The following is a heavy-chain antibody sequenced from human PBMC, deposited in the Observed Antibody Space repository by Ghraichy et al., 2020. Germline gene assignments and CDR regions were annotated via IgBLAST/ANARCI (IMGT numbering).Heavy chain of an antibody. V-gene: IGHV3-7*01. Sequence: GESLNISCAASGFTFSRYWMSWVRQAPGKGLEWVANIKQDGSEKHYVDSVKGRFTISRDNAKKSVYLQMNSLRAEDAAVYYCARDSYSWAVVVANAGDNWFDHWGQGTLVTVSS. CDR3: ARDSYSWAVVVANAGDNWFDH. CDR2: IKQDGSEK. CDR1: GFTFSRYW. J-gene: IGHJ5*02. D-gene: IGHD2-15*01.